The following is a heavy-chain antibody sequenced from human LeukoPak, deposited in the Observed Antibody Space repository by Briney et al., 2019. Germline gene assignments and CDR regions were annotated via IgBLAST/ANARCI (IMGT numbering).Heavy chain of an antibody. CDR3: AKAPVTTCRGAFCYPFDY. Sequence: GGSLRLSCAASGFTFSSYAMSWVRQAPGEGLEWVSSFSGSGGSTYYADSVKGRFTISRDSSKNTLFLQMNRLRPEDAAVYYCAKAPVTTCRGAFCYPFDYWGLGTLVTVSS. CDR1: GFTFSSYA. J-gene: IGHJ4*02. D-gene: IGHD2-15*01. CDR2: FSGSGGST. V-gene: IGHV3-23*01.